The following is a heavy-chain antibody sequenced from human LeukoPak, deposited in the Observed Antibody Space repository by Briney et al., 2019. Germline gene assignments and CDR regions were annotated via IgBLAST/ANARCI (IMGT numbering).Heavy chain of an antibody. Sequence: GGSLRLSCAASGFTFSSYAMSWVRQAPGKGLEWVSAISGSGGSTYYADSVKGRFTISRDNSKNTLYLQMNSLRAEDTAVYYCAKSSITMVRGVVNDAFDIWGQGTMVTVSS. CDR2: ISGSGGST. D-gene: IGHD3-10*01. CDR1: GFTFSSYA. V-gene: IGHV3-23*01. CDR3: AKSSITMVRGVVNDAFDI. J-gene: IGHJ3*02.